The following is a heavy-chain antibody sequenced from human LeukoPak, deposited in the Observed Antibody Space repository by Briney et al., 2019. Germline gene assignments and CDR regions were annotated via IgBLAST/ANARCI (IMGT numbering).Heavy chain of an antibody. CDR1: GYIFTHFY. CDR3: ARVSDIVVVPAAFYFDY. J-gene: IGHJ4*02. CDR2: INPNSGST. Sequence: GASVKVSCKASGYIFTHFYIHWVRQAPGQGPEWMGWINPNSGSTKYAQKFQGRVTMTRDTSITTAYMELSRLRSDDTAVYYCARVSDIVVVPAAFYFDYWGQGALVTVSS. V-gene: IGHV1-2*02. D-gene: IGHD2-2*01.